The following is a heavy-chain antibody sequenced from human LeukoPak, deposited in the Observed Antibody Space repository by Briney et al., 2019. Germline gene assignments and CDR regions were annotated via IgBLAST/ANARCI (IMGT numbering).Heavy chain of an antibody. Sequence: GGSLRLSCAASGFSFSSYAMSWVRQAPGKGLEWVSSISGSGDNTYYAESVKGRFTISRDNSKNTLFLQMNSLRAEDTAVFYCAKRTGYTTGWFSDFWGQGTLVTVSS. CDR3: AKRTGYTTGWFSDF. J-gene: IGHJ4*02. V-gene: IGHV3-23*01. CDR1: GFSFSSYA. D-gene: IGHD6-19*01. CDR2: ISGSGDNT.